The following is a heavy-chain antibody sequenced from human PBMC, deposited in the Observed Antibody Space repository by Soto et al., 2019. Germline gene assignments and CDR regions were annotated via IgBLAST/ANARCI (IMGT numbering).Heavy chain of an antibody. Sequence: GGSLRLSCAASGFTFSSYGMHWVRQAPGKGLEWVAVISYDGSNKYYADSVKGRFTISRDNSKNTLYLQMNSLRAEDTAVYYCAKDNQVFWSGPDYYYYGMDVWGQGTTVTVSS. D-gene: IGHD3-3*01. V-gene: IGHV3-30*18. CDR2: ISYDGSNK. J-gene: IGHJ6*02. CDR3: AKDNQVFWSGPDYYYYGMDV. CDR1: GFTFSSYG.